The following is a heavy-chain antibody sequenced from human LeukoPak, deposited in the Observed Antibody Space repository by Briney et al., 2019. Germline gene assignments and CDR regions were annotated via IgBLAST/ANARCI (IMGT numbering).Heavy chain of an antibody. D-gene: IGHD3-3*01. Sequence: GSLRLSCAASGFTFSSYAMSWVRQAPGKGLEWIGYIYYSGSTNYNPSLKSRVTISVDTSKNQFSLKLSSVTAADTAVYYCARADFWSGYTPDYWGQGTLVTVSS. J-gene: IGHJ4*02. CDR1: GFTFSSYA. CDR2: IYYSGST. CDR3: ARADFWSGYTPDY. V-gene: IGHV4-59*01.